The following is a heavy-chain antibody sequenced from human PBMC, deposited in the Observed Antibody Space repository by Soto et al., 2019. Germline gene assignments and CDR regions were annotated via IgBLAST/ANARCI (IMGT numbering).Heavy chain of an antibody. D-gene: IGHD3-9*01. J-gene: IGHJ5*02. CDR2: IYYSGST. Sequence: SDTLSLTCTVSGGSISSYYWSWIRQPPGKGLEWIGYIYYSGSTNYNPSLKSRVTISVDTSKNQFSLKLSSVTAADTAVYYCARSDYDILTGYSKWFDPWGQGTLVTVSS. CDR1: GGSISSYY. CDR3: ARSDYDILTGYSKWFDP. V-gene: IGHV4-59*01.